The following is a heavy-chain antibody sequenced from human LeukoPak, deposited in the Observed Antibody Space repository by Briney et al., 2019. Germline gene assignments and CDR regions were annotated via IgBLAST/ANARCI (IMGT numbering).Heavy chain of an antibody. CDR2: ISSSSNHI. Sequence: PGGSLRLSCAASGFTFNTYSMYWFCQAPGKGLEWVSSISSSSNHIYYADSVKGRFSISRDNAKNSLYLQMNSLRAEDTAVYYCARDSGSSFGHYFLHWGQGTLVTVSS. J-gene: IGHJ1*01. V-gene: IGHV3-21*01. D-gene: IGHD1-26*01. CDR1: GFTFNTYS. CDR3: ARDSGSSFGHYFLH.